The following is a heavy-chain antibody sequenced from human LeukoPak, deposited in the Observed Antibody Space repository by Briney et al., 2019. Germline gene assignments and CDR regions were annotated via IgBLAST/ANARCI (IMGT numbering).Heavy chain of an antibody. V-gene: IGHV4-59*01. CDR1: GGSISSYY. J-gene: IGHJ4*02. CDR2: IYYSGST. Sequence: SETLSLTCTVSGGSISSYYWSWIRQPPGKGLEWIGYIYYSGSTNYNPFLKSRVTISVDTSKNQFSLKLSSVTAADTAVHYCARGVSSGPPVYWGQGTLVTVSS. CDR3: ARGVSSGPPVY. D-gene: IGHD6-19*01.